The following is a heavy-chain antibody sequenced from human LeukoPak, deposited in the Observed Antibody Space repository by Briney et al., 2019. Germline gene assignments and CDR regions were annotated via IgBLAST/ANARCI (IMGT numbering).Heavy chain of an antibody. J-gene: IGHJ4*02. D-gene: IGHD3-10*01. CDR3: ARAYYYGSGSYGLDY. CDR2: INHSGST. CDR1: GGSFSGYY. Sequence: EPSETLSLTCAVYGGSFSGYYWSWIRQPPGKGLEWIGEINHSGSTNYNPSLKSRVTISVDTSKNQFSLKLTSVTAADTAVYYCARAYYYGSGSYGLDYWGQGTLVTVSS. V-gene: IGHV4-34*01.